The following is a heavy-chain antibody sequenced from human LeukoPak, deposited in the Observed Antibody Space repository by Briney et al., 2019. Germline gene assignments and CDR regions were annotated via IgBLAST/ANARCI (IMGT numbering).Heavy chain of an antibody. V-gene: IGHV4-34*01. CDR2: INHSGST. J-gene: IGHJ3*02. CDR1: GGSIGSHY. Sequence: PSETLSLTCTVSGGSIGSHYWSWIRQPPGKGLEWIGEINHSGSTNYNPSLKSRVTISVDTSKNQFSLRLSSVTAADTAVYYCARGLEGSSRRYDAFDIWGQGTMVTVSS. CDR3: ARGLEGSSRRYDAFDI. D-gene: IGHD2-2*01.